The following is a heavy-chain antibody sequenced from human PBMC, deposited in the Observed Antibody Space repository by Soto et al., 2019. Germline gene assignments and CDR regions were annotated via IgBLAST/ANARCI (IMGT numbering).Heavy chain of an antibody. V-gene: IGHV4-4*02. D-gene: IGHD6-13*01. J-gene: IGHJ4*02. CDR3: ARDQGSHPGD. CDR2: IHHSGST. CDR1: GVSISSDNW. Sequence: QVQLQESGPGLVRPSGTVSLTCAVSGVSISSDNWWSWVRQPPGKALEWIGEIHHSGSTNYNPSLKRRVTTSVVPSKDLFSLTLNSVTAADTAFYYCARDQGSHPGDWGQGTLVSVSS.